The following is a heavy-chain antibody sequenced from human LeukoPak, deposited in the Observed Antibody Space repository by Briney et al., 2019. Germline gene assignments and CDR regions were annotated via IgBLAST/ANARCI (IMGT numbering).Heavy chain of an antibody. CDR1: GGSISSYY. J-gene: IGHJ3*02. D-gene: IGHD3-22*01. CDR2: IYYGGST. CDR3: ARGSSSENNYYDSSGYYSDAFDI. V-gene: IGHV4-59*01. Sequence: SETLSLTCTVSGGSISSYYWSWIRQPPGKGLEWIGYIYYGGSTNYNPSLKSRVTISVDTSKNQFSLKLSSVTAADTAVYYCARGSSSENNYYDSSGYYSDAFDIWGQGTMVTVSS.